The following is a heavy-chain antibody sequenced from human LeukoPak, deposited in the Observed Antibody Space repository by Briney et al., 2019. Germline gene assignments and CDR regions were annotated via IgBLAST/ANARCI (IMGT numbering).Heavy chain of an antibody. CDR1: DDSISSISYY. J-gene: IGHJ4*02. CDR2: ISYTGST. CDR3: TRQRAFEVLDY. Sequence: KPSETLSLSCTVSDDSISSISYYWGWIRQPPGMGLEWIGSISYTGSTYYNPSLKSRVTISVDTSKNQFSLKLSSVTAAGSAVYYCTRQRAFEVLDYWGQGALVTVSS. D-gene: IGHD1-1*01. V-gene: IGHV4-39*01.